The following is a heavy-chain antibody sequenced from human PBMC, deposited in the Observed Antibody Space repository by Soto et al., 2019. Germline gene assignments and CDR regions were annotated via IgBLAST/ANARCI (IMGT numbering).Heavy chain of an antibody. D-gene: IGHD6-13*01. J-gene: IGHJ4*02. V-gene: IGHV1-18*04. Sequence: ASVKVSCKASGYTFTSYGISWVRQAPGQGLEWMGWISAYNGNTNYAQKLQGRVTMTTHTSTSTAYMELRSPRSDDTAVYYCARDLIAAAGNHFDYWGQGTLVTLSP. CDR3: ARDLIAAAGNHFDY. CDR2: ISAYNGNT. CDR1: GYTFTSYG.